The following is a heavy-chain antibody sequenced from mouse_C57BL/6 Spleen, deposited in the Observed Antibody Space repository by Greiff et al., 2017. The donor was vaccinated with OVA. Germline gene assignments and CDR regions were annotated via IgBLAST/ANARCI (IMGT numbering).Heavy chain of an antibody. CDR1: GYTFTSYW. CDR3: ALIFITTVVVDFDY. Sequence: QVQLQQPGAELVKPGASVKMSCKASGYTFTSYWINWVKQRPGHGLEWIGDIYPGSGSTNYNEKFKSKATLTVDTSSSTAYMQLSSLTSGDAAVYYCALIFITTVVVDFDYWGQGTTLTVSA. CDR2: IYPGSGST. J-gene: IGHJ2*01. V-gene: IGHV1-55*01. D-gene: IGHD1-1*01.